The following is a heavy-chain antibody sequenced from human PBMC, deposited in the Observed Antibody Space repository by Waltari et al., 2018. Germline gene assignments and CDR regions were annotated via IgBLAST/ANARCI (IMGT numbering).Heavy chain of an antibody. CDR1: GGTFGRFA. J-gene: IGHJ5*02. Sequence: QVQLVQSGAEVKKPGSSVKVSCRASGGTFGRFALSWVRQAPGQGLGWMGGIIPIFGTPNYAQRFQGRLTITADERTSTVFMELTSLTSDDTAIYFCARREIGGPLDPWGQGTLVTVSS. D-gene: IGHD1-1*01. CDR2: IIPIFGTP. CDR3: ARREIGGPLDP. V-gene: IGHV1-69*12.